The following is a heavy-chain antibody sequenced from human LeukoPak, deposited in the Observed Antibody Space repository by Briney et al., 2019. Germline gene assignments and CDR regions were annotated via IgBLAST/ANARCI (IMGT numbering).Heavy chain of an antibody. J-gene: IGHJ4*02. CDR3: AKVVPGSAYFDY. CDR1: GFTFSSYA. D-gene: IGHD3-10*01. Sequence: DPGGSLRLSCAASGFTFSSYATSWVRQAPGKGLEWVSAISGSGGSTYYADSVKGRFTISRDNSKITLYLQMNSLRAEDTAVYYCAKVVPGSAYFDYWGQGTLVTVSS. V-gene: IGHV3-23*01. CDR2: ISGSGGST.